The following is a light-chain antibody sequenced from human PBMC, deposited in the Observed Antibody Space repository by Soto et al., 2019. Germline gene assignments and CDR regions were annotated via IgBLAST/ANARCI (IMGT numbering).Light chain of an antibody. V-gene: IGKV3-15*01. J-gene: IGKJ5*01. CDR3: HQYANWFPFT. CDR2: GAS. CDR1: HSVGNK. Sequence: EIALTQSPVTLSVSTGERATLSCRASHSVGNKLGWYQQRPGQAPRLLIIGASTRPTGVPAKFSGSGSGTEFSLTINNLQSEDSAIYFCHQYANWFPFTFGQGTRLEI.